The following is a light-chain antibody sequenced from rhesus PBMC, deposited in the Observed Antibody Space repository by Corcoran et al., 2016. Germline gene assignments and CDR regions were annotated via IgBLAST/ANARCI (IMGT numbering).Light chain of an antibody. CDR2: AAS. CDR1: QDITDY. CDR3: QQDYNTPSS. J-gene: IGKJ2*01. V-gene: IGKV1-36*02. Sequence: DIQMTQSPSSLSASVGDRVTITCRASQDITDYLSWYQQTPGKSLKRLTYAASSLEGGVPSRFSGSGSGTDFTLTIGSLQPEDVATYYCQQDYNTPSSFGQGTKVEIK.